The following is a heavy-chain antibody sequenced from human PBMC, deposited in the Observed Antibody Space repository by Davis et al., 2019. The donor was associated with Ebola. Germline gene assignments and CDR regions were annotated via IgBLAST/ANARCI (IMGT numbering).Heavy chain of an antibody. D-gene: IGHD2-15*01. CDR2: ISSSSRYI. CDR1: GFIFRNYV. V-gene: IGHV3-21*01. J-gene: IGHJ6*04. Sequence: GGSLRLSCETSGFIFRNYVMSWVRQAPGKGLEWVSSISSSSRYIYYADSVKGRFTISRDNAKNSLYLQMNSLRAEDTAVYYCARGYCSGGSCYSFFDYYYGMDVWGKGTTVTVSS. CDR3: ARGYCSGGSCYSFFDYYYGMDV.